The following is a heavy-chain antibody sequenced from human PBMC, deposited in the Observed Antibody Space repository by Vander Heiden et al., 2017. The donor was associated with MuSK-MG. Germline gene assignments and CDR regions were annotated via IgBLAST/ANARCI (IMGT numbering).Heavy chain of an antibody. J-gene: IGHJ6*02. CDR3: ARPTRYYDSSGYYPLGMDV. D-gene: IGHD3-22*01. Sequence: EVQLVQSGAEVKKPGEPLRISCKGSGYSFTSYWTGWGRQMPGKGLEWMGRIDPSDSYTNYSPSFQGHVTISADKSISTAYLQWSSLKASDTAMYYCARPTRYYDSSGYYPLGMDVWGQGTTVTVSS. V-gene: IGHV5-10-1*03. CDR1: GYSFTSYW. CDR2: IDPSDSYT.